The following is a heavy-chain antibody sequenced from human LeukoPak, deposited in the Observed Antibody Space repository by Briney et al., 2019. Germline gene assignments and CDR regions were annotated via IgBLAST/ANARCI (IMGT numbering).Heavy chain of an antibody. CDR2: IRYDGSNK. D-gene: IGHD3-22*01. J-gene: IGHJ4*02. CDR1: GFTFSSYG. V-gene: IGHV3-30*02. Sequence: GGSLRLSCAASGFTFSSYGMHLVRQAPGKGLEWVAFIRYDGSNKYYADSVKGRFTISRDNSKNTLYLQMNSLRAEDTAVYYCAKDRKGSGYYVSSGYFDYWGQGTLSPSPQ. CDR3: AKDRKGSGYYVSSGYFDY.